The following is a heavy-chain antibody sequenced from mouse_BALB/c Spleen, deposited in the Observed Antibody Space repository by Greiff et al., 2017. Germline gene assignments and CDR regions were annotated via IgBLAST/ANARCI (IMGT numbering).Heavy chain of an antibody. CDR2: ISSGSSTI. Sequence: EVKLQESGGGLVQPGGSRKLSCAASGFTFSSFGMHWVRQAPEKGLEWVAYISSGSSTIYYADTVKGRFTISRDNPKNTLFLQMTSLRSEDTAMYYCARLITTVVATEYYAMDYWGQGTSVTVSS. CDR3: ARLITTVVATEYYAMDY. D-gene: IGHD1-1*01. CDR1: GFTFSSFG. J-gene: IGHJ4*01. V-gene: IGHV5-17*02.